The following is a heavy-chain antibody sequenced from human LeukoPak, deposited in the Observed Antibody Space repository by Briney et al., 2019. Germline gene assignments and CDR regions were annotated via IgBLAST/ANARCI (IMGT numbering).Heavy chain of an antibody. CDR3: ASSRDGYIHFDY. D-gene: IGHD5-24*01. Sequence: PSETLSLTCAVYGGSFSGYYWSWIRQPPGKGLEWIGETSHSGSTNYNPSLESRVTISVDTSKNQFSLKLSSVTAADTAVYYCASSRDGYIHFDYWGQGTLVTVSS. CDR1: GGSFSGYY. CDR2: TSHSGST. V-gene: IGHV4-34*01. J-gene: IGHJ4*02.